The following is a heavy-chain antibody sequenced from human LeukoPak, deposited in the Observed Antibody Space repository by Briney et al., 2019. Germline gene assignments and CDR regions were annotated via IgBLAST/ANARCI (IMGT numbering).Heavy chain of an antibody. CDR1: GFTFSSYG. CDR2: IWYDGSNK. D-gene: IGHD1-26*01. CDR3: AKGLSGSFNGGYYFDY. V-gene: IGHV3-33*06. J-gene: IGHJ4*02. Sequence: PGGSLRLSCAASGFTFSSYGMHWVRQAPGKGLEWVAVIWYDGSNKYYADSVKGRFTISRDNSKNTPYLQMNSLRAEDTAVYYCAKGLSGSFNGGYYFDYWGQGTLVTVSS.